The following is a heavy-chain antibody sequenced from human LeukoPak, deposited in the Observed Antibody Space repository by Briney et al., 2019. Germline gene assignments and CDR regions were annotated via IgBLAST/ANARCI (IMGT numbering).Heavy chain of an antibody. V-gene: IGHV1-2*02. CDR3: VRVQDAINPPDH. J-gene: IGHJ4*02. CDR1: GYTFTDYY. D-gene: IGHD3-9*01. CDR2: IIPNNGVT. Sequence: ASVKISCKASGYTFTDYYLHWVRQAPGQGLEWMGWIIPNNGVTNYAQKFQHRGTMTRDTSMSTAYMELSRLTSDDTAIYFCVRVQDAINPPDHWGQGTLVTVSS.